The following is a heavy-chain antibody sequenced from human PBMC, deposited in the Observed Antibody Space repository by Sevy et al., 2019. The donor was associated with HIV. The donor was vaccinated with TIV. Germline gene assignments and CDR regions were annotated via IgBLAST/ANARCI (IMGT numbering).Heavy chain of an antibody. V-gene: IGHV3-23*01. CDR2: ISGSGGST. CDR3: AKGGFTMVRGVFDY. D-gene: IGHD3-10*01. CDR1: GFSFSSYA. Sequence: GGSLRLSCAASGFSFSSYAMSWVRQTPGKGLEWVSAISGSGGSTHYADSVKGRFTISRDNSKNTLYLQMNSPRAEDTAVYYCAKGGFTMVRGVFDYWGQGTLVTVSS. J-gene: IGHJ4*02.